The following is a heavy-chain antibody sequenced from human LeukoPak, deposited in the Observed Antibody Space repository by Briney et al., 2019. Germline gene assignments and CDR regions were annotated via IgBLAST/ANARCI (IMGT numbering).Heavy chain of an antibody. CDR3: ARTPIVVVITTFIGAFDI. D-gene: IGHD3-22*01. J-gene: IGHJ3*02. CDR1: GYTFTGYG. CDR2: ISAYNGNT. V-gene: IGHV1-18*01. Sequence: GASVKVSCKASGYTFTGYGISWVRQAPGQGLEWMGWISAYNGNTNYAQKLQGRVTMTTDTSTSTAYMELRSLRSDDTAVYYCARTPIVVVITTFIGAFDIWGQGTMVTVSS.